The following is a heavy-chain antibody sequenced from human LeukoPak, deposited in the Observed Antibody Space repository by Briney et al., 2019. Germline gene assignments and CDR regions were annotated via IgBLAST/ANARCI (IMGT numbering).Heavy chain of an antibody. D-gene: IGHD2-15*01. CDR1: GGSINNYY. Sequence: SETLSLTCTVSGGSINNYYWSWIRQPPGKGLEWIGYIYYGGSTNFNPSLKSRVTISVDTSKNQFSLKLSSVTAADTAVYYCARDRECSGGSCYLYWYFDLWGRGTLVTVSS. CDR2: IYYGGST. J-gene: IGHJ2*01. V-gene: IGHV4-59*01. CDR3: ARDRECSGGSCYLYWYFDL.